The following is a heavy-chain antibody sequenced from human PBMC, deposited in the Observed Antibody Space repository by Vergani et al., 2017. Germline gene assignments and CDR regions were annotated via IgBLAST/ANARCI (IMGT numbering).Heavy chain of an antibody. CDR3: AREGGYDFCSGYHPYYYYYYMDV. D-gene: IGHD3-3*01. CDR1: GYTFTSYD. V-gene: IGHV1-8*01. Sequence: QVQLVQSGAEVKKPGASVKVSCKASGYTFTSYDINWVRQATGQGLEWMGWMNPNSGNTGYAQKVQGRVTMTRNTSISTAYMELSSLRSDDTAVYYCAREGGYDFCSGYHPYYYYYYMDVWGKWTTVTVSS. CDR2: MNPNSGNT. J-gene: IGHJ6*03.